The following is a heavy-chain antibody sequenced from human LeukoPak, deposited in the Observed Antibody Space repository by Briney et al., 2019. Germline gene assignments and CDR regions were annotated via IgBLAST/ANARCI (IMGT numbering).Heavy chain of an antibody. D-gene: IGHD2-8*01. J-gene: IGHJ4*02. CDR1: GDSVSSNSAA. Sequence: SQTLSLTCAISGDSVSSNSAAWNWNRQSPSMGLEWLGSTCYRSKCYNDYEVSVTSRININPNTSTHQLCLQLTSVTPEYNSVYYCATDLMGMVYAPGHFDYWGQGTLVTVSS. CDR3: ATDLMGMVYAPGHFDY. CDR2: TCYRSKCYN. V-gene: IGHV6-1*01.